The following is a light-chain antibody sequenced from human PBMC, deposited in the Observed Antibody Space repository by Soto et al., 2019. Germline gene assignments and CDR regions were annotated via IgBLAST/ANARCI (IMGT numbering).Light chain of an antibody. CDR2: DVS. CDR1: RDISVY. V-gene: IGKV1-33*01. J-gene: IGKJ2*01. CDR3: QQYDNLPPYT. Sequence: DLQMTQSPSSLSASVGDTVTITCQASRDISVYLNWYQQKPGKAPKLLVFDVSNLQTGVPSRFSGSGSGTHFTFTISSLQTEDVATYYCQQYDNLPPYTFGQGTRLEI.